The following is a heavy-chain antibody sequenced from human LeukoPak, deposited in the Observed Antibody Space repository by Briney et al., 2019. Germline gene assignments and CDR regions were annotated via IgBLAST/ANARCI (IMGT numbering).Heavy chain of an antibody. V-gene: IGHV3-30*14. D-gene: IGHD6-13*01. CDR2: ISYDGSNK. J-gene: IGHJ6*04. CDR1: GFTFSSYA. Sequence: PGGSLRLSCAASGFTFSSYAMHWVRQAPGKGLEWVAVISYDGSNKYYADSVKGRFTISRENAKNSLYLQMNSLRAGDTAVYYCARGRDHSSSWYSVGMDVWGKGTTVTVSS. CDR3: ARGRDHSSSWYSVGMDV.